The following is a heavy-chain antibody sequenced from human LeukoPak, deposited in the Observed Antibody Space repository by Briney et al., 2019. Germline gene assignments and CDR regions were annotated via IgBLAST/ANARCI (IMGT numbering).Heavy chain of an antibody. D-gene: IGHD3-16*01. CDR2: INHNGNVN. J-gene: IGHJ6*02. V-gene: IGHV3-7*03. Sequence: GGSLRLSCAVSGFTFSNAWMNWARQAPGKGLEWVASINHNGNVNYYVDSVKGRFTISRDNAKNSLYLQMSNLRAEDTAVYFCARGGGLDVWGQGATVTVSS. CDR3: ARGGGLDV. CDR1: GFTFSNAW.